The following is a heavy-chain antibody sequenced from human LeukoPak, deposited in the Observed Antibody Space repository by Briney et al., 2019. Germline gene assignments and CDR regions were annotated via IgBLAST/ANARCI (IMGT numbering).Heavy chain of an antibody. Sequence: SSETLSLTCTVSGGSISSYYWSWIRQPPGKGLEWIGYIYYSGSTNYNPSLKSRVTISIDTSKNQFSLKLSSVTAADTAVYYCARVGYSSSWYYYYYGMDVWGQGTTVTVSS. V-gene: IGHV4-59*01. CDR1: GGSISSYY. CDR3: ARVGYSSSWYYYYYGMDV. CDR2: IYYSGST. D-gene: IGHD6-13*01. J-gene: IGHJ6*02.